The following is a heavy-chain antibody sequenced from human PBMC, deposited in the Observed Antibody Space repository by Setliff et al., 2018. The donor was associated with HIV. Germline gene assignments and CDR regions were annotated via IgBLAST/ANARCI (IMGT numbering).Heavy chain of an antibody. J-gene: IGHJ4*02. Sequence: SETLSLTCTVSGDPISTYYWSWVRKPPGKGLEWIGYVYYSGSTSYSPSLRGRVAISVDTSKNQFSLKLTSVTAADTALYFCARQFGSGFYFDYWGRGTLVTAPQ. CDR3: ARQFGSGFYFDY. CDR2: VYYSGST. CDR1: GDPISTYY. V-gene: IGHV4-59*08. D-gene: IGHD3-22*01.